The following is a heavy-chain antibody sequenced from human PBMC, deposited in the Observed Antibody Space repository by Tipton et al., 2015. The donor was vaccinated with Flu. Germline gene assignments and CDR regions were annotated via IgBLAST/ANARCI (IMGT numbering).Heavy chain of an antibody. CDR3: ASENVRSGRYFDY. D-gene: IGHD1-1*01. V-gene: IGHV4-30-4*02. Sequence: TLSLTSTVSDGSISSGDYYWSWIRQPPGKGLECIGYIYYSGSTYYNPSLKSRVTISVDTSKNQFSLKLSSVTAADTAVYYCASENVRSGRYFDYWGQGTLVTVSS. CDR2: IYYSGST. J-gene: IGHJ4*02. CDR1: DGSISSGDYY.